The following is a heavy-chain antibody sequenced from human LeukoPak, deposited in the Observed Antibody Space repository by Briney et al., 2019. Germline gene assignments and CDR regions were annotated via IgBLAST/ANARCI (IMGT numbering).Heavy chain of an antibody. CDR2: VYHSGST. V-gene: IGHV4-4*02. CDR1: GVSVRSYNF. Sequence: SGTLSLTCAVSGVSVRSYNFWSWVRQPPGRSLEWLGEVYHSGSTIYNPSLKSRVTISVDTSKNQFSLKLSSVTAADTAVYYCARGIGYSYTFDYWGQGTLVTVSS. CDR3: ARGIGYSYTFDY. D-gene: IGHD5-18*01. J-gene: IGHJ4*02.